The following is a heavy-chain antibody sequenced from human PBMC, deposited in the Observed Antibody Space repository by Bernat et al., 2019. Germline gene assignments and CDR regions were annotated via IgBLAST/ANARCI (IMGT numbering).Heavy chain of an antibody. CDR1: GFTFSDYY. CDR3: AGDGNLRGNPMFV. Sequence: QVQLVESGGGLVKPGGSLRLSCEASGFTFSDYYMSWIRQAPGKGLEWVSYISISSSYINYADSVNGRFTISRDNAKNSLYLQMNSLRAEDAAVYYCAGDGNLRGNPMFVWGKGTTVTVSS. D-gene: IGHD1-7*01. CDR2: ISISSSYI. J-gene: IGHJ6*04. V-gene: IGHV3-11*05.